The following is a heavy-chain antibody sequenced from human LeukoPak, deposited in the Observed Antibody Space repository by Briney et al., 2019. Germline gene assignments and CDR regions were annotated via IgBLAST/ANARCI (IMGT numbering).Heavy chain of an antibody. CDR2: INWNGGST. Sequence: GGSLRLSCAASGFTFDDYGMCWVRQAPGKGLEWVSGINWNGGSTGYADSVKGRFTISRDNAKNSLYLQMNSLRAEDTALYYCARAHDSSGTDAFDIWGQGTMVTVSS. CDR3: ARAHDSSGTDAFDI. CDR1: GFTFDDYG. J-gene: IGHJ3*02. D-gene: IGHD3-22*01. V-gene: IGHV3-20*04.